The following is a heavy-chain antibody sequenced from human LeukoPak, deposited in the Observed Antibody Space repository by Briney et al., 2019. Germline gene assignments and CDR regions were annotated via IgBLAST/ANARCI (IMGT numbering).Heavy chain of an antibody. CDR3: AKDLEDSAVAGTYFDY. D-gene: IGHD6-19*01. CDR2: ISYDGSNK. J-gene: IGHJ4*02. Sequence: GGSVRLSCVASEFSLSRNGMHWVRQAPGKGLEWVAVISYDGSNKYYADSVKGRFTISRDNSKNTLYLQMNSLRAEDTAVYYCAKDLEDSAVAGTYFDYWGQGTLVTVSS. CDR1: EFSLSRNG. V-gene: IGHV3-30*18.